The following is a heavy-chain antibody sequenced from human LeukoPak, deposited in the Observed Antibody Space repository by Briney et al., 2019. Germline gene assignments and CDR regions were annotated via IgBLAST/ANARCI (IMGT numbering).Heavy chain of an antibody. V-gene: IGHV3-74*01. Sequence: GGSLRLSCAASGFTFTDYWMHWVRQAPGKGLVWVSIINTDTRGTYYADSVKGRFTISRDNAKNTLSLQVNSLRAEDTAVYYCARAGAYRFDYWGQGTLVTVSS. CDR3: ARAGAYRFDY. J-gene: IGHJ4*02. D-gene: IGHD1-26*01. CDR1: GFTFTDYW. CDR2: INTDTRGT.